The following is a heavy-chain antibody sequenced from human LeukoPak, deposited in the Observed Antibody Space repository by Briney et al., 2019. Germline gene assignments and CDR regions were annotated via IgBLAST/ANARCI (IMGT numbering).Heavy chain of an antibody. CDR1: GFTFSSYW. J-gene: IGHJ4*02. Sequence: GGSLRLSCAASGFTFSSYWMSWVRQAPGKGLEWVANIKQDGSEKYYVDSVKGRFTISRDNAKNSLYLQMNSLRAEDTAVYYCASNSDYYDSSGSNDYWGQGTLVTVSS. CDR2: IKQDGSEK. CDR3: ASNSDYYDSSGSNDY. D-gene: IGHD3-22*01. V-gene: IGHV3-7*01.